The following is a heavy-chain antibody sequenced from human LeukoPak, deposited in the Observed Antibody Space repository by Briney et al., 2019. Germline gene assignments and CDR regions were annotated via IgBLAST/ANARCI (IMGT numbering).Heavy chain of an antibody. CDR3: ARAHILTTVVNVYFDS. J-gene: IGHJ4*02. CDR2: INPNSGGT. CDR1: GYTFTSYG. V-gene: IGHV1-2*02. D-gene: IGHD4-23*01. Sequence: GASVKVSCKASGYTFTSYGMNWVRQAPGQGLEWMGWINPNSGGTNYAQKFQGRVTMTRDTSISTAYMELRRLRSDDTAVYYCARAHILTTVVNVYFDSWGQGTLVTVSS.